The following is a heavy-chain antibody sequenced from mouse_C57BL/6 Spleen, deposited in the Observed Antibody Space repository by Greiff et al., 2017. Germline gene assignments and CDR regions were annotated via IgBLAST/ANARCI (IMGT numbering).Heavy chain of an antibody. J-gene: IGHJ2*01. D-gene: IGHD1-1*01. CDR2: INPSNGGT. Sequence: QVQLQQSGTELVKPGASVKLSCKASGYTFTSYWMHWVKQRPGQGLEWIGNINPSNGGTNYNEKFKSKATLTVDKSSSTAYMQLSSLTSEDSAVYYCARAITTVVAPDYWGQGTTLTVSS. V-gene: IGHV1-53*01. CDR3: ARAITTVVAPDY. CDR1: GYTFTSYW.